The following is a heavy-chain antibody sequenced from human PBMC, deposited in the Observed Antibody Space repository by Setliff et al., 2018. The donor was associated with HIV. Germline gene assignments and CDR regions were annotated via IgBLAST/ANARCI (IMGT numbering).Heavy chain of an antibody. D-gene: IGHD6-13*01. Sequence: SETLSLTCTVSGGSINSYYWSWIRQPAGKGLEWIGRIYTTGSTNYNPSLKSRVTMSIDTSKNHFSLKMTSVTAADTAVYYCARDAAFGGSSWYYYGMGVWGQGTTVTVSS. CDR2: IYTTGST. J-gene: IGHJ6*02. CDR3: ARDAAFGGSSWYYYGMGV. V-gene: IGHV4-4*07. CDR1: GGSINSYY.